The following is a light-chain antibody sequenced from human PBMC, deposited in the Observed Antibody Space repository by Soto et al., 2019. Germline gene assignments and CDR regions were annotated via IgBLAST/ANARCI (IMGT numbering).Light chain of an antibody. CDR1: QSISSW. CDR2: KAS. V-gene: IGKV1-5*03. J-gene: IGKJ1*01. Sequence: DIQMTQSPSTLSASVGDRVTITCRASQSISSWLAWYQQKPGKAPKLLIYKASSLESGVPSRFSGSGSGTECTLTLSSLQPDDFATYYCQQYNSYWTFGQGTKVEIK. CDR3: QQYNSYWT.